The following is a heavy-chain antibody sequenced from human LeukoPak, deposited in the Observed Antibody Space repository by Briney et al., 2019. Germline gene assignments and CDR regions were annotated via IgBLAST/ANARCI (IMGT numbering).Heavy chain of an antibody. V-gene: IGHV4-61*02. CDR1: GGSICSGLYY. CDR3: ASTHIHGGAFDI. J-gene: IGHJ3*02. D-gene: IGHD2-21*01. CDR2: IYSSGST. Sequence: SETLSLTCTVSGGSICSGLYYWSWIRQPAGKGLEWIGRIYSSGSTNFNPSLKSRVSLSVDTSKNQFSLNLSAVTAADTAVYYCASTHIHGGAFDIWGQGTAVTVSS.